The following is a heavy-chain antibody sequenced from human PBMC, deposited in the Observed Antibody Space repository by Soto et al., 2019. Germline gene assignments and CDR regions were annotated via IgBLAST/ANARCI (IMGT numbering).Heavy chain of an antibody. CDR3: ARAGYCTGVGCYFYYFDS. D-gene: IGHD2-15*01. J-gene: IGHJ4*02. CDR1: GFTFNNYA. Sequence: EVQLLESGGGLLQPGGSLRLSCSASGFTFNNYAMAWVRQAPGEGLEWVSGISGSGATPYYADSVKGRFTISRDNSKNPLFLQMNSLSAEDTAVYFCARAGYCTGVGCYFYYFDSWGQGTLVTVSS. V-gene: IGHV3-23*01. CDR2: ISGSGATP.